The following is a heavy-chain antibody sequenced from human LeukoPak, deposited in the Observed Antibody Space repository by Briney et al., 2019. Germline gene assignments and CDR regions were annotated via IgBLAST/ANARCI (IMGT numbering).Heavy chain of an antibody. CDR3: ATTGYSSGWYSHDAFDI. Sequence: SETLSLTCTVSGGSISSSSYYWGWIRQPPGKGLEWIGSIYYSGSTYYNPSLKSRVTISVDTSKNQFSLKLSSVTAADTAVYYCATTGYSSGWYSHDAFDIWGQGTMVTVSS. V-gene: IGHV4-39*07. D-gene: IGHD6-19*01. CDR2: IYYSGST. CDR1: GGSISSSSYY. J-gene: IGHJ3*02.